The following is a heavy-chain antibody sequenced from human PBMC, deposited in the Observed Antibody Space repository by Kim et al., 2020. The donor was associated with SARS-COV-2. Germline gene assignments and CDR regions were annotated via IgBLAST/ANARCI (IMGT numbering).Heavy chain of an antibody. V-gene: IGHV3-21*06. Sequence: GGSLRLSCAASGFTFSSFSMDWVRQAPGKGLEWVASISSSSSYLYYADSVKGRFTISRDNAKNSLYLQMNSLRAEDMALYYCARAYAGYVLYYYDYWGQGTLVTVSS. CDR1: GFTFSSFS. CDR3: ARAYAGYVLYYYDY. D-gene: IGHD5-12*01. CDR2: ISSSSSYL. J-gene: IGHJ4*02.